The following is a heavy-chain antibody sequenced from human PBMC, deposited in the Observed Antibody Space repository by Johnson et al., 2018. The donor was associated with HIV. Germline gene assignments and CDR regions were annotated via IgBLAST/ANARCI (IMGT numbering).Heavy chain of an antibody. CDR2: ISYDGSNK. Sequence: VQLVESGGGVVQPGRSLRLSCAASGFTFSDYYMSWIRQAPGKGLEWVAVISYDGSNKYYADSVKGRFTISRDNSKNTLYLQMNSLRAEDTAVYYCAKDRGAARAFDAFDIWGQGTMVTVSS. V-gene: IGHV3-30*18. CDR3: AKDRGAARAFDAFDI. CDR1: GFTFSDYY. J-gene: IGHJ3*02. D-gene: IGHD6-6*01.